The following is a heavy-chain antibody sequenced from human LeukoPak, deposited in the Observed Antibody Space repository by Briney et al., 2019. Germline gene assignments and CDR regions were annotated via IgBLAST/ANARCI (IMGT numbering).Heavy chain of an antibody. CDR3: ARGISTGLRSPSF. D-gene: IGHD5-12*01. J-gene: IGHJ4*02. CDR1: GFTFSDYY. Sequence: QPGGSLRLSCAASGFTFSDYYMDWVRQAPGKGLEWVGRSANKANSYTTAYAASVQGRFTISRDDSQKSLYLEMNSLKTEDTAMYYCARGISTGLRSPSFWGQGTLVTVTP. V-gene: IGHV3-72*01. CDR2: SANKANSYTT.